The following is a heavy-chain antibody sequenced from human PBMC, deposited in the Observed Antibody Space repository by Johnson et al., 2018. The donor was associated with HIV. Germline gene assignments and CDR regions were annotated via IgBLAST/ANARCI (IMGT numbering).Heavy chain of an antibody. CDR1: GFTFDDYG. CDR2: INWNRGSI. CDR3: AKAPRFSNGGAFDV. V-gene: IGHV3-20*04. Sequence: VQLVESGGGVVRPGGSLRLSCAASGFTFDDYGMSWVRQAPGKGLEWVSGINWNRGSIGYADSVKGRFTISRDNSKNTLYLQMNSLRAEDTAVYYCAKAPRFSNGGAFDVWGQGTMVTVSS. J-gene: IGHJ3*01. D-gene: IGHD3-16*01.